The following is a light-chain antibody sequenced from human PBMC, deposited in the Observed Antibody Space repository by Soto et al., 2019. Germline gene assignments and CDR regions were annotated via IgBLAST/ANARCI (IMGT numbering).Light chain of an antibody. J-gene: IGKJ1*01. CDR3: QQCLTTPRT. CDR2: GAS. CDR1: QTISTG. Sequence: DIQMTQFPSSLSASVGDRVTITCRASQTISTGLNWYQQKAGTAPKLLIYGASDLESGIPSRFSGSGSGTYFTLTISSLQPEDFAIYYCQQCLTTPRTFGQGTRVEI. V-gene: IGKV1-39*01.